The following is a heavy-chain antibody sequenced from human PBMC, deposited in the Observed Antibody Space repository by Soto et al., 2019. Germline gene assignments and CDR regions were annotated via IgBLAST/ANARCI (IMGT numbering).Heavy chain of an antibody. J-gene: IGHJ4*02. Sequence: GGSLRLSCAASGFTFSSYGMHWVRQAPGKGLEWVAVIWYDGSNKYYADSVKGRFTISRDNSKNTLYLQMNSLRAEDTAVYSCARDRNGSPFRYFDYWGQGTLVTVSS. CDR2: IWYDGSNK. CDR3: ARDRNGSPFRYFDY. CDR1: GFTFSSYG. V-gene: IGHV3-33*01. D-gene: IGHD1-1*01.